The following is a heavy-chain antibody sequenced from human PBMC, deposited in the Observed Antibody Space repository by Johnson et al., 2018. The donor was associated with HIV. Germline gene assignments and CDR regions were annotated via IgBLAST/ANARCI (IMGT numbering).Heavy chain of an antibody. CDR3: AKAVAKVGAGMSFDF. Sequence: EVQLVESGGGLVQPGGSLRLSCAASGFTFSSYAMSWVRQTPGKGLEWVSLISEKYYADSVNGRFTISRDNSKNTLYLQMSSLRAEDTAVYYCAKAVAKVGAGMSFDFWGQGTMVTVSS. CDR2: ISEK. CDR1: GFTFSSYA. D-gene: IGHD1-26*01. V-gene: IGHV3-23*04. J-gene: IGHJ3*01.